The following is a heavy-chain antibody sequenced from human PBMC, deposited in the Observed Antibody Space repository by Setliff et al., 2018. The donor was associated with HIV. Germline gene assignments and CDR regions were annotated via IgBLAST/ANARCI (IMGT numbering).Heavy chain of an antibody. CDR2: INAGNGYT. Sequence: ASVKVSCKASGYTFSRYAMNWVRQAPGQSLEWMGWINAGNGYTKYPQKFQGRVTITSDTSASTAYMELWSLRSEDTAMYYSARVPYCSGGSCYRNYVDYWGPGTLVTVSS. V-gene: IGHV1-3*01. CDR3: ARVPYCSGGSCYRNYVDY. J-gene: IGHJ4*02. CDR1: GYTFSRYA. D-gene: IGHD2-15*01.